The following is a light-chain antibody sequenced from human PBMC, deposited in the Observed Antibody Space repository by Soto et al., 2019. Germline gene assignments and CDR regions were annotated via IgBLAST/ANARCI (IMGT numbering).Light chain of an antibody. J-gene: IGKJ1*01. Sequence: EIVMTQSPATLSASPGERATLSCRASQSVSSNLAWYQQKPGQAPRPLIYGASTRATGIPARFSGSGSGTEFTLTISSLQSEDFAVYYCQQYNNWPETFGQGTKVEIK. CDR3: QQYNNWPET. V-gene: IGKV3-15*01. CDR1: QSVSSN. CDR2: GAS.